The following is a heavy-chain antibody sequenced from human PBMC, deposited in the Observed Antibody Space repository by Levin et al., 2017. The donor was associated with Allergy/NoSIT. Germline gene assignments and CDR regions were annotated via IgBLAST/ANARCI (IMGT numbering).Heavy chain of an antibody. V-gene: IGHV1-3*01. CDR3: ARVLGITAAGYFDY. Sequence: ASVKVSCKASGYTFTSYAMHWVRQAPGQRLEWMGWINAGNGNTRYSQKFQGRVTITRDTSASTAYMELSSLRSEDTAVYYCARVLGITAAGYFDYWGQGTLVTVSS. CDR1: GYTFTSYA. J-gene: IGHJ4*02. CDR2: INAGNGNT. D-gene: IGHD6-13*01.